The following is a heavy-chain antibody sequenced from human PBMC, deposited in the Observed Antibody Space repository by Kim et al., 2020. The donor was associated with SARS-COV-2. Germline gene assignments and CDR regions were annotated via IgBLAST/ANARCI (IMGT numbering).Heavy chain of an antibody. CDR3: AKGQSGTRQERYSDY. Sequence: GSLRLSCAASGYTFSSYAMTWVRQAPGKGLEWVAAVSAAGLRTYYADSLKGRFTISRDNSKNTVNLQMNSLRPEDSAVYYCAKGQSGTRQERYSDYLGQ. CDR1: GYTFSSYA. J-gene: IGHJ4*02. V-gene: IGHV3-23*01. CDR2: VSAAGLRT. D-gene: IGHD1-26*01.